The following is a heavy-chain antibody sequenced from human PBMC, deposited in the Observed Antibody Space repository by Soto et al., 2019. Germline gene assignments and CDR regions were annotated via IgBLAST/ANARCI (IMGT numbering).Heavy chain of an antibody. D-gene: IGHD3-22*01. CDR2: IYSSGST. V-gene: IGHV4-59*01. CDR1: GGSINSYY. J-gene: IGHJ5*02. Sequence: SETLSLTCTVSGGSINSYYWSWIRQPPGKGLEWIGYIYSSGSTNYIPSLQSRLTISLDTSKNQFSLKQTLYLQMNSLRPDDTAMYYCARSYYYDSSGSLNWFDPWGQGTLVTVSS. CDR3: ARSYYYDSSGSLNWFDP.